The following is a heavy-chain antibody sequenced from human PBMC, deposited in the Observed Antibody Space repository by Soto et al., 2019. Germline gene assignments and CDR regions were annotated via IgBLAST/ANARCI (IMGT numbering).Heavy chain of an antibody. Sequence: QVQLVQSGAEVKKPGASVKVSCKASGYTFTSYDINWVRQATGQGLEWMGWMNPTSGNTGYAQKFQGRVTMTRTTSISTTYMMLSSLRAEDMAVYYCAGGGAYCDFWGAYDIVDWGQGTLVTVSS. CDR3: AGGGAYCDFWGAYDIVD. D-gene: IGHD3-3*01. J-gene: IGHJ4*02. CDR2: MNPTSGNT. V-gene: IGHV1-8*01. CDR1: GYTFTSYD.